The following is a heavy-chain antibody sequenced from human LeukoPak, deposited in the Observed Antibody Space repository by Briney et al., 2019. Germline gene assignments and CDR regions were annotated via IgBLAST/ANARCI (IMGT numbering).Heavy chain of an antibody. V-gene: IGHV1-18*01. J-gene: IGHJ4*02. Sequence: ASVKVSCKPSGDTFTSYGISWVRQAPGQGLEWMGWISGSNGDTNYAQNLQGRVTLTSDTSTSTAYMAPRSLKSDDTAVYYCARGWELDCWGQGTLVTVSS. CDR2: ISGSNGDT. D-gene: IGHD1-26*01. CDR3: ARGWELDC. CDR1: GDTFTSYG.